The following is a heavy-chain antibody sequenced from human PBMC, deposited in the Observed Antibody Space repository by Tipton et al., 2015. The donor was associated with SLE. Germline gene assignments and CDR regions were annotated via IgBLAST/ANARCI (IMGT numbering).Heavy chain of an antibody. V-gene: IGHV3-30-3*01. CDR1: GFSFSSYA. Sequence: SLRLSCAASGFSFSSYAMSWVRQAPGKGLEWVAVISYDGSNKYYADSVKGRFTISRDNSKNTLYLQMNSLRAEDTAVYYCAKDRGYYYDSSGYRYFDYWGQGTLVTVSS. D-gene: IGHD3-22*01. CDR3: AKDRGYYYDSSGYRYFDY. CDR2: ISYDGSNK. J-gene: IGHJ4*02.